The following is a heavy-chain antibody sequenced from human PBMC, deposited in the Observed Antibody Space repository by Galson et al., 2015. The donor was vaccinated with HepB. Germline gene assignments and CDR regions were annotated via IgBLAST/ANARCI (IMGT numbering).Heavy chain of an antibody. J-gene: IGHJ4*02. CDR3: AKTRGDYDSSGYYQLYYFDY. CDR1: GGSISSYY. D-gene: IGHD3-22*01. CDR2: IYYSGST. Sequence: ETLSLTCTVSGGSISSYYWSWIRQPPGKGLEWIGYIYYSGSTNYNPSLKSRVTISVDTSKNQFSLKLSSVTAADTAVYYCAKTRGDYDSSGYYQLYYFDYWGQGTLVTVSS. V-gene: IGHV4-59*01.